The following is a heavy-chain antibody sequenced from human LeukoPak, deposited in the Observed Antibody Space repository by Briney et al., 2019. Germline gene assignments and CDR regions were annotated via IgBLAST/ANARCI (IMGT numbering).Heavy chain of an antibody. J-gene: IGHJ4*02. V-gene: IGHV3-23*01. CDR3: ARGVVGATTGAYSFDY. CDR2: ISRSGSST. CDR1: GFTFSHFW. Sequence: PGGSLRLSCAASGFTFSHFWMSWVRQAPGKGLEWVSAISRSGSSTYYADSVKGRFTISRDSSKNTLYLQMNSLRAEDTAVYYCARGVVGATTGAYSFDYWGRGTLVTVSS. D-gene: IGHD1-26*01.